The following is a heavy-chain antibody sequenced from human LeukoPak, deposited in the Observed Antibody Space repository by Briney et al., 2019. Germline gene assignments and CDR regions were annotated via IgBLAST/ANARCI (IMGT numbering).Heavy chain of an antibody. CDR1: GYTFTGCY. D-gene: IGHD2-2*01. Sequence: ASVKVSCKASGYTFTGCYMHWVRQAPGQGLEWMGWINPNSGGTNYAQKFQGRVTMTRDTSISTAYMELSRLRSDDTAVYYCARGRDCSSTSCAPADYWGQGTLVTVSS. V-gene: IGHV1-2*02. CDR3: ARGRDCSSTSCAPADY. CDR2: INPNSGGT. J-gene: IGHJ4*02.